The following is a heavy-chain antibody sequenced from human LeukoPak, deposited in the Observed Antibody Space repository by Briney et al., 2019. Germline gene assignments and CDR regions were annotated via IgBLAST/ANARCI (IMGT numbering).Heavy chain of an antibody. Sequence: GASVKVSCKASGYTFTSYGISWVRQAPGQGLEWMGWINPNSGGTNYAQKFQGRVTMTRDTSISTAYMELSRLRSDDTAVYYCARAQYCSGGSCYSGFDYWGQGTLVTVSS. CDR1: GYTFTSYG. CDR3: ARAQYCSGGSCYSGFDY. V-gene: IGHV1-2*02. D-gene: IGHD2-15*01. CDR2: INPNSGGT. J-gene: IGHJ4*02.